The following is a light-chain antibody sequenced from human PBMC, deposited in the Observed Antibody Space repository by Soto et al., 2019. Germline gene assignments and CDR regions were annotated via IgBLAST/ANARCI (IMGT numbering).Light chain of an antibody. CDR3: QHYNNLPPFT. CDR2: GAS. CDR1: QEIRTS. J-gene: IGKJ3*01. Sequence: DIQMTQSPSSLSASVGARVTITCQASQEIRTSLSWFQQKPGRAPKLLIYGASYLETGVPSRFRGSGSGTDFTFTISSLQPEDIATYYCQHYNNLPPFTFGPGTKVDIK. V-gene: IGKV1-33*01.